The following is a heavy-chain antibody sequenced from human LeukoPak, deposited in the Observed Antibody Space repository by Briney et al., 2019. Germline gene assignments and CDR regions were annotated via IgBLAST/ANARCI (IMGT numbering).Heavy chain of an antibody. J-gene: IGHJ4*02. V-gene: IGHV1-2*02. CDR3: ARDRVGIAARHFDY. D-gene: IGHD6-6*01. Sequence: ASLKVSCKASGYTFTGYYMHWVRQTPGQGLEWMGWINPNSGGTNYAQKFQGRVTMTRDTSISTAYMELSRLRSVDTAVYYCARDRVGIAARHFDYWGQGTLVTVSS. CDR1: GYTFTGYY. CDR2: INPNSGGT.